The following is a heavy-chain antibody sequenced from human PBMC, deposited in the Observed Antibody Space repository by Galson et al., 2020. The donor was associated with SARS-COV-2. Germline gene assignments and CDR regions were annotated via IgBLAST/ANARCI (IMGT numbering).Heavy chain of an antibody. J-gene: IGHJ4*02. CDR2: IWYDGSNE. V-gene: IGHV3-33*06. CDR3: AKTLLAYNWNTGYFAY. CDR1: GFTFSSYG. Sequence: GGSLRLSCATSGFTFSSYGMHWVRQAPGKGLEWVALIWYDGSNEYYADSVKGRFNISRDNSKNTLYLQMNSLRAEDTAVYYCAKTLLAYNWNTGYFAYWGQGTPVTFSS. D-gene: IGHD1-20*01.